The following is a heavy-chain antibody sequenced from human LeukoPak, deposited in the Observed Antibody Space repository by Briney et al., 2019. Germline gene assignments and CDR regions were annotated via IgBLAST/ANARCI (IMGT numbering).Heavy chain of an antibody. J-gene: IGHJ6*02. V-gene: IGHV1-18*01. CDR2: ISAYNGNT. Sequence: ASVKVSCKASGYTFTSYGISWVRQAPGQGLEWMGWISAYNGNTNYAQKLQGRVTMTTDTSTSTAYMELRSLRSDDTAVYYCATYGSGSYPNYYYYGMDVWGQGTTVTVSS. CDR1: GYTFTSYG. CDR3: ATYGSGSYPNYYYYGMDV. D-gene: IGHD3-10*01.